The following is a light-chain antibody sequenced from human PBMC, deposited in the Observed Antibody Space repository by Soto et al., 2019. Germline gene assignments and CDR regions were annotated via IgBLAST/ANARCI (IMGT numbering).Light chain of an antibody. V-gene: IGLV1-40*01. CDR3: QSYDSSLSGVL. CDR1: GSNIGASYD. Sequence: QSVLTQPPSVSGAPGQRVTISCAGSGSNIGASYDEHWYQQLPGTAPKLPIYGNFNRPSGVPDRFSGSKSGTSASLAITGLQAEDEADYYCQSYDSSLSGVLFGGGTKLTVL. J-gene: IGLJ2*01. CDR2: GNF.